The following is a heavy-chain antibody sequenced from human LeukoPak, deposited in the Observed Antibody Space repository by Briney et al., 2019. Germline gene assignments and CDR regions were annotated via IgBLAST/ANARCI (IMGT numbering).Heavy chain of an antibody. CDR2: IYYSGTT. J-gene: IGHJ6*03. V-gene: IGHV4-39*01. CDR1: GGSISSSSYY. CDR3: ARSPGQLLRNYHYYYMDV. Sequence: SETLSLTCTVSGGSISSSSYYWGWIRQPPGKGLEWIGSIYYSGTTYYNPSLKSRVTISVDTSKNQFSLKLSSVTAADTAVYYCARSPGQLLRNYHYYYMDVWGKGTTVTISS. D-gene: IGHD1-26*01.